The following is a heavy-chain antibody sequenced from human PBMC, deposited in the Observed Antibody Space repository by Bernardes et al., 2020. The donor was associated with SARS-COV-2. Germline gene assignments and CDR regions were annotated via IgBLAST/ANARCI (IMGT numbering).Heavy chain of an antibody. CDR1: GYTFTNYD. V-gene: IGHV1-8*01. Sequence: ASMKVSCKTSGYTFTNYDINWVRQATGQGLEWMGWMNPKSGDTGHAQKLQGRVTMTRDTSISTAYMELSSLRSEDTAVYYCARDRLWEAVGGTLDDYWGQGTLVTVSS. CDR3: ARDRLWEAVGGTLDDY. CDR2: MNPKSGDT. J-gene: IGHJ4*02. D-gene: IGHD6-19*01.